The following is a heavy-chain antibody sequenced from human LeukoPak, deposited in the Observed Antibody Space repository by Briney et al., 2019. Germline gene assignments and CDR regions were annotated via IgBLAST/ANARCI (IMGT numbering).Heavy chain of an antibody. CDR3: ARDLFGVTTGPAFDY. Sequence: SETLSLTCTVSGGSISSGDYYWSWIRQPPGKGLEWIGYIYYSGSTYYNPSLKSRVTISIDTSKNQFSLKLSSVTAADTAVYYCARDLFGVTTGPAFDYWGQGTLVTVSS. CDR2: IYYSGST. CDR1: GGSISSGDYY. J-gene: IGHJ4*02. V-gene: IGHV4-30-4*01. D-gene: IGHD4-11*01.